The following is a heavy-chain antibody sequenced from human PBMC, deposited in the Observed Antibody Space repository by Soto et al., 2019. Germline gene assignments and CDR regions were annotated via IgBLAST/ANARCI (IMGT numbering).Heavy chain of an antibody. CDR1: GYTLTSYY. J-gene: IGHJ5*02. V-gene: IGHV1-46*01. CDR2: INPSGGST. Sequence: ASVKVSCKASGYTLTSYYMHWVRQAPGQGLEWMGIINPSGGSTSYAQKFQGRVTMTRDTSASTVYMELSSLRSEDTAVYYCARSAQQLENWFDPWGQGTLVTVSS. D-gene: IGHD6-13*01. CDR3: ARSAQQLENWFDP.